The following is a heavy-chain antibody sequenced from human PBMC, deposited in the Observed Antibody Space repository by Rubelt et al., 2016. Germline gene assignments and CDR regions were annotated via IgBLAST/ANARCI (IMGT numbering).Heavy chain of an antibody. CDR3: ARDLYKGPRWLVAY. J-gene: IGHJ4*02. D-gene: IGHD6-19*01. V-gene: IGHV1-2*02. CDR2: INPNSGGT. CDR1: GYTFTGYY. Sequence: QVQLVQSGAEVKKPGASVKVSCKASGYTFTGYYMHWVRQAPGQGLEWMGWINPNSGGTNYAQKFRVRVTMTRDTSISTSCMELSRLGSDDTAVYYCARDLYKGPRWLVAYWGQGTLVTVSS.